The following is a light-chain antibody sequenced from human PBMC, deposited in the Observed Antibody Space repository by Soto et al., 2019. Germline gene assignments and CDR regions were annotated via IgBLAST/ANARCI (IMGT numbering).Light chain of an antibody. CDR1: SSDIGSHNF. J-gene: IGLJ3*02. Sequence: QSVLTQPASVSGSPGQSITISCTGISSDIGSHNFISWYQQHPGKAPKLIISDVSNRPFGVSTRFSGSKSGNTASLTLSGLQAEDEADYYCSSYASTTSVLFGGGTKVTVL. V-gene: IGLV2-14*03. CDR3: SSYASTTSVL. CDR2: DVS.